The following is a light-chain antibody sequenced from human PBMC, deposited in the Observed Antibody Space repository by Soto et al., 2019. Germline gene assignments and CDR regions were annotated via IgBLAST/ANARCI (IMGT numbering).Light chain of an antibody. CDR3: HQYFNWPLTWT. Sequence: EIVLTQSPATLSVSAGGTVTLSCRASQSIRTNVAWYQQIPGQAPRLLVYGASTRATGVPARFRGSGSGIEFTHTISSLQSDDSAFYYGHQYFNWPLTWTFGLGTKVQIK. J-gene: IGKJ1*01. V-gene: IGKV3-15*01. CDR1: QSIRTN. CDR2: GAS.